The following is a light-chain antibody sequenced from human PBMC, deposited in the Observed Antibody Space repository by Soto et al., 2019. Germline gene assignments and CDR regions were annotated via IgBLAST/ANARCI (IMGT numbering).Light chain of an antibody. Sequence: DIPMTQSPSTLSASVGDRVTITCRASQSIRNWLAWYQQKPGKVPKLLIYDASSLASGVPSRFSGSGSGTEFTLTISSLQPDDFASFYCQEYNSYTWTFGQGTKVDIK. CDR3: QEYNSYTWT. J-gene: IGKJ1*01. V-gene: IGKV1-5*01. CDR1: QSIRNW. CDR2: DAS.